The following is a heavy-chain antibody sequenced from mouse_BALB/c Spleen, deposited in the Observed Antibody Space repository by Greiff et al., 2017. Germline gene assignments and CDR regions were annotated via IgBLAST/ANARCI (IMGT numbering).Heavy chain of an antibody. CDR1: GFTFSSYT. V-gene: IGHV5-12-2*01. CDR2: ISNGGGST. Sequence: EVKLEESGGGLVQPGGSLKLSCAASGFTFSSYTMSWVRQTPEKRLEWVAYISNGGGSTYYPDTVKGRFTISRDNAKNTLYLQMSSLKSEDTAMYYCARGVAGGDYWGQGTTLTVSS. D-gene: IGHD1-1*01. J-gene: IGHJ2*01. CDR3: ARGVAGGDY.